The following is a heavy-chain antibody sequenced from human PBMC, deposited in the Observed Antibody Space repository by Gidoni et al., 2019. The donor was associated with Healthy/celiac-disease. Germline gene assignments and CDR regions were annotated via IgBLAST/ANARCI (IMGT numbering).Heavy chain of an antibody. CDR1: GFTFSSYG. J-gene: IGHJ2*01. D-gene: IGHD2-21*01. V-gene: IGHV3-33*08. CDR3: AREVIAGYWYFDL. CDR2: IWYDGSNK. Sequence: QVQLVESGGGVVQPGRSLRLSCAASGFTFSSYGMHWVRQAPGKGLEWVAVIWYDGSNKDYADSVKGRFTISRDNSKNTLYLQMNSLRAEDTAVYYCAREVIAGYWYFDLWGRGTLVTVSS.